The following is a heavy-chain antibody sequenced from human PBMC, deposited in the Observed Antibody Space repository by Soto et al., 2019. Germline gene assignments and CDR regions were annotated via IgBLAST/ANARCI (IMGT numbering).Heavy chain of an antibody. J-gene: IGHJ4*02. D-gene: IGHD3-3*01. CDR1: GGSFSGYY. CDR3: ARESTHGTIFGVVTKDYFDD. Sequence: SETLSLTCAVYGGSFSGYYWSWIRQPPGKGLEWIGEINHSGSTNYNPSLKSRVTISVDTSKNQFSLKLSSVTAADTAAYYCARESTHGTIFGVVTKDYFDDWGQGSLVTVSS. CDR2: INHSGST. V-gene: IGHV4-34*01.